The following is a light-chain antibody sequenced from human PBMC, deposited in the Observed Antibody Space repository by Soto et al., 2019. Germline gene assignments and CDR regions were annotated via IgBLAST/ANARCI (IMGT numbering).Light chain of an antibody. Sequence: EIVLTQSPGTLSLSPGERATLSCRASQSVTSNYLAWYQQKPGQAPRLLIYGASSMATGIPDRFTGSGSGTDFTLTINRLEPEDFAVYHCQQYGNSPYTFGQGTKLEIK. CDR1: QSVTSNY. CDR2: GAS. CDR3: QQYGNSPYT. V-gene: IGKV3-20*01. J-gene: IGKJ2*01.